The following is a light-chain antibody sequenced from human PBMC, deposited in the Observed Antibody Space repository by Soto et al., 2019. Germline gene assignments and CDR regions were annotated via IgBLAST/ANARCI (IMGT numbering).Light chain of an antibody. CDR2: ATS. Sequence: DIQITQSPSILSSSVLERFTITCRASRTIDNYLNWYPQKPGRAPELLVYATSSLQSGVPSRFTGGGSGTHFTLTISGLQPEDFATYFCQQSYNTPITFGQGTRLE. J-gene: IGKJ5*01. CDR3: QQSYNTPIT. CDR1: RTIDNY. V-gene: IGKV1-39*01.